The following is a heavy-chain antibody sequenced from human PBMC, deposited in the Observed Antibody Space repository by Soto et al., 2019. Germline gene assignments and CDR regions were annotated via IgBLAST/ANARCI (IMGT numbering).Heavy chain of an antibody. Sequence: ASVKVSCKASGYTFTSYAMHWVRQAPGQRLEWMGWINAGNGNTKYSQKFQGRVTITRDTSASTAYMELSSLRAEDTAVYYCAREPSNHDAFDIWGQGAMVTVS. CDR1: GYTFTSYA. V-gene: IGHV1-3*01. CDR2: INAGNGNT. CDR3: AREPSNHDAFDI. J-gene: IGHJ3*02.